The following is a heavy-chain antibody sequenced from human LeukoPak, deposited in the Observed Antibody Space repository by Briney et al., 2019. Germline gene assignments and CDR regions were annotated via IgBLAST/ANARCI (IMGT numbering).Heavy chain of an antibody. V-gene: IGHV3-64D*06. D-gene: IGHD6-19*01. Sequence: GGSLRLSCSASGFTFNSYAMNWVRQAPGKGLEYVSTINTSWGTTYYADSVKGRFTISRDNSKNILYLQMSSLRAEDAAVYYCVRRIPYSSGLYYFDFWGQGTLVTVSS. J-gene: IGHJ4*02. CDR1: GFTFNSYA. CDR2: INTSWGTT. CDR3: VRRIPYSSGLYYFDF.